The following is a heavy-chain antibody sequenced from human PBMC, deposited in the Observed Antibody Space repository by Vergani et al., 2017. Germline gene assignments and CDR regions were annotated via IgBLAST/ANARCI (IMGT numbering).Heavy chain of an antibody. CDR2: KWYDGSNK. CDR3: ARVSSNPSYSSSPLDY. D-gene: IGHD6-13*01. CDR1: GFTFSSYG. V-gene: IGHV3-33*01. Sequence: VQLVESGGGVVQPGRSLRLSCAASGFTFSSYGMHWVRQAPGKGLEWVAVKWYDGSNKYYADSVKDRFTISRDNSKNTLYLQMNSLRAEDTAVYYCARVSSNPSYSSSPLDYWGQGTLVTVSS. J-gene: IGHJ4*02.